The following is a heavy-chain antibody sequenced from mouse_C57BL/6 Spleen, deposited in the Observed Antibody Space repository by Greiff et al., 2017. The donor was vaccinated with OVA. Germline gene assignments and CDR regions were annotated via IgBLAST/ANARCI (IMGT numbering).Heavy chain of an antibody. CDR3: ARARDYYGSSYHYYAMDY. Sequence: EVQGVESGGGLVKPGGSLKLSCAASGFTFSSYAMSWVRPTPEKRLEWVATISDGGSYTYYPDNVQGRFTISRDNAKNNLYLQMSHLKSEDTAMYYCARARDYYGSSYHYYAMDYWGQGTSVTVSS. D-gene: IGHD1-1*01. V-gene: IGHV5-4*01. CDR1: GFTFSSYA. J-gene: IGHJ4*01. CDR2: ISDGGSYT.